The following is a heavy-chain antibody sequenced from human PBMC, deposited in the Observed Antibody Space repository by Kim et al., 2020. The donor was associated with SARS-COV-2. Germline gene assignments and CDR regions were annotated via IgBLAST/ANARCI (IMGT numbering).Heavy chain of an antibody. D-gene: IGHD6-6*01. J-gene: IGHJ5*02. Sequence: SETLSLTCTVSSGSLTRDDYYWSWIRQTPGQGLEWMGYVDNSGNTKYNPSLKSRVSILVDVSKNFFSLKLDSVTAADTALYYCAGENGTIAANLFDPWG. CDR1: SGSLTRDDYY. CDR2: VDNSGNT. V-gene: IGHV4-30-4*01. CDR3: AGENGTIAANLFDP.